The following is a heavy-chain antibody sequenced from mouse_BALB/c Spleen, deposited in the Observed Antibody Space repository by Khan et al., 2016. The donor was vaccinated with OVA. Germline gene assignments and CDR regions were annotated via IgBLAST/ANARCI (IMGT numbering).Heavy chain of an antibody. V-gene: IGHV2-6-1*01. J-gene: IGHJ4*01. Sequence: VELVESGPGLVAPSQSLSITCTISGFSLTNYGVHWVRQPPGKGLEWLVVIWSDGSTTYNSALKSRLSISKDNSKSQVFLKMNSLQTDDTAVYYCARQPYYHDYIMDYWGQGTSVTVSS. CDR3: ARQPYYHDYIMDY. CDR1: GFSLTNYG. D-gene: IGHD2-10*01. CDR2: IWSDGST.